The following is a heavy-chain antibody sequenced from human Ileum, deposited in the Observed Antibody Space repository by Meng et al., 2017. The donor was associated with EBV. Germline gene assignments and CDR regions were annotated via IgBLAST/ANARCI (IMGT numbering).Heavy chain of an antibody. Sequence: QVQLQESGPGLVKPSXXLSLTCTVSGGSISSGNHYWSWIRQHPGKGLKYIGYIYYSGSTYYNPSLKSRVIISVDTSKNQFSLRLNSVTAADTAVYYCASLYGDSSVWYLDLWGRGTLVTVSS. CDR1: GGSISSGNHY. D-gene: IGHD4-17*01. CDR2: IYYSGST. V-gene: IGHV4-31*03. CDR3: ASLYGDSSVWYLDL. J-gene: IGHJ2*01.